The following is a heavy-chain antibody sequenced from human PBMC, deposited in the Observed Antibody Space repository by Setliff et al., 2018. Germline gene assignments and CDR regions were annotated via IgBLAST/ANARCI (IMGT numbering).Heavy chain of an antibody. CDR1: GGSISNYY. D-gene: IGHD1-26*01. Sequence: PSETLSLTCIVSGGSISNYYWSWIRQSTERGLEWLGRLHTSGSTTYNPALNSRVTISVDTSTNQFSLRLTSLTAADTAVYFCARDNTILGATDHWGQGTLVTSPQ. CDR2: LHTSGST. V-gene: IGHV4-4*07. CDR3: ARDNTILGATDH. J-gene: IGHJ5*02.